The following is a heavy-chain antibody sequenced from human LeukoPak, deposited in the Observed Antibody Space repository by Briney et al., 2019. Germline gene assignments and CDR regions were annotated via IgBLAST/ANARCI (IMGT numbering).Heavy chain of an antibody. CDR3: ASLERWLQL. D-gene: IGHD5-24*01. V-gene: IGHV3-53*01. J-gene: IGHJ4*02. Sequence: QTGGSLRLSCAASGFTVSRNYMSWVRQAPGKGLEWVSVIYSDGKTYYADSVKGRFTISRDNSKNTLSLQMNSLRAEDTAVYYCASLERWLQLWGQGTLVTVSS. CDR2: IYSDGKT. CDR1: GFTVSRNY.